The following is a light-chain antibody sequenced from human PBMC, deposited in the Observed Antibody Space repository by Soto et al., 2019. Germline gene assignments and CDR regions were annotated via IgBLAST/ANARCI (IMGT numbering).Light chain of an antibody. CDR2: KVS. J-gene: IGLJ3*02. CDR1: SRDVGGYNW. V-gene: IGLV2-14*01. CDR3: SSYSTSTTPQWV. Sequence: QSALTQPPSASGSPGQSVTISCTGTSRDVGGYNWVSWYQHHPGKVPKLVIYKVSDRPSGVSSRFSASKSGNTASLTISGLQPEDEADYYCSSYSTSTTPQWVFGGGTQLTVL.